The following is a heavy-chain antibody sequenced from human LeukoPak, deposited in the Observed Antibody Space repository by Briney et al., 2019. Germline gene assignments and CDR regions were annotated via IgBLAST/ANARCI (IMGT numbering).Heavy chain of an antibody. J-gene: IGHJ3*02. D-gene: IGHD3-22*01. V-gene: IGHV4-39*01. CDR1: GGSISSSSYY. CDR3: ARRTMKAASDI. CDR2: IYYSGST. Sequence: SETLSLTCTVSGGSISSSSYYWGWIRQPPGKGLEWIGSIYYSGSTYYNPSLKSRVTISVDTSKNQFSLKLSSVTAADTAVYYCARRTMKAASDIWGQGTMVTVSS.